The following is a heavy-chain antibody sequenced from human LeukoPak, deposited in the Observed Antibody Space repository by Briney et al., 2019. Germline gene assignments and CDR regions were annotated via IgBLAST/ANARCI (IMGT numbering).Heavy chain of an antibody. V-gene: IGHV4-59*01. CDR3: AREVVAAAGTVDY. J-gene: IGHJ4*02. CDR2: IYYSGST. D-gene: IGHD6-13*01. CDR1: GGSISSYY. Sequence: SETLSLTCTVSGGSISSYYWSWIRQPPGKGLEWIGYIYYSGSTNYNPSLKSRVTISVDTSKNQFSLKLTSVTTADTAVYYCAREVVAAAGTVDYWGQGTLVTVSS.